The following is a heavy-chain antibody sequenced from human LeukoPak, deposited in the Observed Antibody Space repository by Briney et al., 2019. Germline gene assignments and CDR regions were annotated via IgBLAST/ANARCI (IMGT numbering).Heavy chain of an antibody. Sequence: GGSLRLSCAASGLTFSSYSMNWVRQAPGKGLEWVSSISSSSSYIYYADSVKGRFTISRDNAKNSLYLQMNSLRAEDTAVYYCAINPRYNWNDGVDYWGQGTLVTVSS. J-gene: IGHJ4*02. D-gene: IGHD1-20*01. CDR3: AINPRYNWNDGVDY. CDR1: GLTFSSYS. V-gene: IGHV3-21*01. CDR2: ISSSSSYI.